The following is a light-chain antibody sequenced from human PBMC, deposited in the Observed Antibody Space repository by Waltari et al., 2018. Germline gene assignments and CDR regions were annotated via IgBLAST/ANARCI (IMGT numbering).Light chain of an antibody. V-gene: IGKV3-15*01. CDR3: QQYNRWPPLT. CDR1: QNIDNN. CDR2: GAS. J-gene: IGKJ4*01. Sequence: EVVMTQSPAALSVSPGERDTLSCKASQNIDNNLAWYQQKPGQSPRLLIYGASTRATGVPARFSGSGSGTEFTLTISSLQSEDCAVFYCQQYNRWPPLTFGGGTKVEIK.